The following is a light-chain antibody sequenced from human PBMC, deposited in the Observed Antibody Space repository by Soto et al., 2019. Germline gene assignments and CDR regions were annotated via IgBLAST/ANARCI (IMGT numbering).Light chain of an antibody. Sequence: DIQMTQSPSSLSASIGDRVTITCRASQGISNYLAWYQQKPGKVPKLLIFAASTLHSGVPTRFSGSVSGTDFTLTISSMQPEDVATYYCQKYNSVPFAFGPGTKVYLK. V-gene: IGKV1-27*01. CDR1: QGISNY. CDR3: QKYNSVPFA. CDR2: AAS. J-gene: IGKJ3*01.